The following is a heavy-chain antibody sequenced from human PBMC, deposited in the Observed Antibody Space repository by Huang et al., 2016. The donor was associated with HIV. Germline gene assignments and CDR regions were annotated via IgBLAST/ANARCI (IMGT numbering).Heavy chain of an antibody. D-gene: IGHD5-12*01. J-gene: IGHJ4*02. CDR1: GYTFADYF. CDR2: INPKNGAT. CDR3: TRDGVAPDEEFDY. V-gene: IGHV1-2*02. Sequence: QVQLVQSGAEVKKPGASVKASCKPSGYTFADYFIHWVRQAPGQGLGLRSWINPKNGATNYAQKVMGRVTVTGDTSINTAYMEFSGLTADDTANYYCTRDGVAPDEEFDYWGQGTLIIVSS.